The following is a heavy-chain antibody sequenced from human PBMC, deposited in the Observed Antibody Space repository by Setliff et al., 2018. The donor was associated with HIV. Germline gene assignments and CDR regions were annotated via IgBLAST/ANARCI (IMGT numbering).Heavy chain of an antibody. CDR3: ARDVYFTFSGEVIRHYLDV. CDR2: ISTYKGNT. CDR1: GYTFISYG. Sequence: ASVKVSCKASGYTFISYGISWVRQAPGQGLEWMGWISTYKGNTKYEQKFQGRVTMTTDTSTSTAYMELRSLISDDTAVYYCARDVYFTFSGEVIRHYLDVWGKGTTVTVSS. V-gene: IGHV1-18*04. D-gene: IGHD3-3*01. J-gene: IGHJ6*03.